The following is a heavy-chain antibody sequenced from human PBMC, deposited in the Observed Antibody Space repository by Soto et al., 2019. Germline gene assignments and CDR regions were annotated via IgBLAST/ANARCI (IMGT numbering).Heavy chain of an antibody. CDR3: AKSPRSGYDPLWDY. D-gene: IGHD5-12*01. CDR1: GFTFSSDA. Sequence: PGGSLRLSCAATGFTFSSDAMNWVRQTPGKGLEWASAISANGDITYYADSVKGRFTISRDNSKNTLSLQVNSLKAEDTAVYYCAKSPRSGYDPLWDYWAQETRFPVSS. J-gene: IGHJ4*02. CDR2: ISANGDIT. V-gene: IGHV3-23*01.